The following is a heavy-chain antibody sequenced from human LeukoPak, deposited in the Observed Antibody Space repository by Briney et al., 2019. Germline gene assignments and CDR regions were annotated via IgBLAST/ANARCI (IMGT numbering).Heavy chain of an antibody. V-gene: IGHV3-20*04. CDR3: ARGSIAAAGT. CDR1: GFNFDDYG. Sequence: VGSLRLSCVASGFNFDDYGMSWVRQAPGKGLEWVSGINWNGGSTGYADSVKGRFTISRDNAKNSLYLQMNSLRAEDTALYYCARGSIAAAGTWGQGTLVTVSS. J-gene: IGHJ5*02. D-gene: IGHD6-13*01. CDR2: INWNGGST.